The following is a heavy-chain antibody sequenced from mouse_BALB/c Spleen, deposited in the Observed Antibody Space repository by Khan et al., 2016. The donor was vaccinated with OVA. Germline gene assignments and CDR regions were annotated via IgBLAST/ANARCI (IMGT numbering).Heavy chain of an antibody. Sequence: VQLKQSGPGLVAPSQSLSITCTVSGFSLTGYGVNWVRQPPGKGLEWLGMIWGDGSTVYHSVLKSRLSISKNNSKSQVFLKMHSLQTEDTARYYCASAYYSNYREAMDYWGQGTSVTVSS. J-gene: IGHJ4*01. D-gene: IGHD2-5*01. CDR2: IWGDGST. CDR1: GFSLTGYG. CDR3: ASAYYSNYREAMDY. V-gene: IGHV2-6-7*01.